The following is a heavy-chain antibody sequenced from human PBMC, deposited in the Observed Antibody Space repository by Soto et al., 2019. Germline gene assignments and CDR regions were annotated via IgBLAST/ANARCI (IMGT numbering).Heavy chain of an antibody. CDR1: GFTFSSYG. J-gene: IGHJ4*02. V-gene: IGHV3-33*01. D-gene: IGHD5-12*01. Sequence: ESGGGVVQPGRSLRLSCAASGFTFSSYGMHWVRQAPGKGLEWVAVIWYDGSNKYYADSVKGRFTISRDNSKNTLYLQMNSLIAEDTAVYYCARDPRWLQSHGLDYWGQGTLVTVSS. CDR2: IWYDGSNK. CDR3: ARDPRWLQSHGLDY.